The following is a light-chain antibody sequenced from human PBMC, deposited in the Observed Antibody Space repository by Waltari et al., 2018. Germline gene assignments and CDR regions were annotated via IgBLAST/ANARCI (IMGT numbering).Light chain of an antibody. Sequence: QSALTQPASMSGSPGQSITIPCTGTSSDVGGYIYVSWYQQHPGEAPKLMIFEVSRRPSGCSDRFAGSKSGNTASLTISGLQAEDEADYYCGSYASGNSILFGGGTKVTVL. CDR2: EVS. CDR3: GSYASGNSIL. J-gene: IGLJ2*01. V-gene: IGLV2-14*03. CDR1: SSDVGGYIY.